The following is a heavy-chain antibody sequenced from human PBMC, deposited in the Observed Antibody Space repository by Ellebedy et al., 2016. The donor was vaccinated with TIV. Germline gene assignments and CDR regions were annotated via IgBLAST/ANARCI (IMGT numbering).Heavy chain of an antibody. CDR1: GYTFTGYF. CDR2: INPFNGDT. D-gene: IGHD6-13*01. V-gene: IGHV1-2*02. J-gene: IGHJ3*01. CDR3: TSAHTHEVYGSSWYSAFDV. Sequence: AASVKVSCKASGYTFTGYFIHWTRQAPGQGLEWMGWINPFNGDTNFARTFQGRVTMTRDTSVNTAYMELSRLTSGDTATYYCTSAHTHEVYGSSWYSAFDVWGQGTVVAVSS.